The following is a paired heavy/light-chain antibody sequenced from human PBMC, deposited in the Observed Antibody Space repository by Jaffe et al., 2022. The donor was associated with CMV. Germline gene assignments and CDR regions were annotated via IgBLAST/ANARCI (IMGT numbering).Light chain of an antibody. CDR3: QQSYGTPRT. V-gene: IGKV1-39*01. J-gene: IGKJ1*01. Sequence: DIQMTQSPSSLSASVGDRVTITCRASQSISNYLNWYQQKPGKAPKLLIYAASSLQRGVPSRFSGSGSGTDFTLTISSLQPEDFATYYCQQSYGTPRTFGQGTKVEIK. CDR2: AAS. CDR1: QSISNY.
Heavy chain of an antibody. CDR3: ARDGQSGRSYGFSYYGMDV. Sequence: QVQLVQSGAEVKKPGASVKVSCKASGYTLTGYYMHWVRQAPGQGLEWMGWINPNSGGTNYAQKFQGRVTMTRDTSISTAYMELSRLRSDDTAVYYCARDGQSGRSYGFSYYGMDVWGQGTTVTVSS. D-gene: IGHD5-18*01. V-gene: IGHV1-2*02. J-gene: IGHJ6*02. CDR2: INPNSGGT. CDR1: GYTLTGYY.